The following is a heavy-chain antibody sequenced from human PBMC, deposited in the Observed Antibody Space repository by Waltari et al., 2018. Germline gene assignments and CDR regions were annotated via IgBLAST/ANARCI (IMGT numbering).Heavy chain of an antibody. D-gene: IGHD1-1*01. CDR1: GGSPPSYY. V-gene: IGHV4-59*08. J-gene: IGHJ3*01. CDR2: IFYRGTT. CDR3: AKRSGFCPTGMCYWNDAFDV. Sequence: QVELQESGPGLVKPSDTLSLTCRVSGGSPPSYYLTWIRQPPGKGLEWVGSIFYRGTTDYNPSLKSRVNISSDMSKNEISLTLTSVTAADTAVYYCAKRSGFCPTGMCYWNDAFDVWGRGTMVSVSS.